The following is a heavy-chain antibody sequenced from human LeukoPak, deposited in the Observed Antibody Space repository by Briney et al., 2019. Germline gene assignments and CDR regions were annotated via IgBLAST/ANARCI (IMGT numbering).Heavy chain of an antibody. CDR2: ISGSGGST. Sequence: GGSLRLSCAASGFTFSNYAMSWVRQAPGKGLEWVSGISGSGGSTYYADSVKGRLTISRDNSKNTLYLQMNSLRAEDTAVYYCAKGSGYYPEGSDYWGQGTLVAVSS. CDR3: AKGSGYYPEGSDY. J-gene: IGHJ4*02. CDR1: GFTFSNYA. D-gene: IGHD3-22*01. V-gene: IGHV3-23*01.